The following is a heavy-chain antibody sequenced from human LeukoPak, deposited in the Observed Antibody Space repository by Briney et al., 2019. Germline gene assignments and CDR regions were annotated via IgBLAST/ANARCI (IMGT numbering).Heavy chain of an antibody. D-gene: IGHD4-17*01. CDR3: AKSLGGDYYYYAMDV. J-gene: IGHJ6*02. CDR2: ISYDGSNK. CDR1: GFTFSSYG. Sequence: PGRSLRLSCAASGFTFSSYGMHWVRQAPGKGLGWVAVISYDGSNKYYADSVKGRFTISRDNSKNTLYLQMNSLRAEDTAVYYCAKSLGGDYYYYAMDVWGQGTTVTVSS. V-gene: IGHV3-30*18.